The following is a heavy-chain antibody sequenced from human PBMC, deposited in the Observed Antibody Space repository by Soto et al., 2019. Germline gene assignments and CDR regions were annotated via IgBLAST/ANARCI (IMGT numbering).Heavy chain of an antibody. CDR2: IIPVLGTP. J-gene: IGHJ6*02. CDR3: ASSAGLDHLLNYYGLNV. CDR1: GGTFTSTA. D-gene: IGHD6-13*01. V-gene: IGHV1-69*01. Sequence: QVHLVQSSAEVKKPGSSVKVSCKASGGTFTSTAFSWVRQAPGQGLERMGGIIPVLGTPNYAQKFQARVTITADASTTTVHMELSSLRSDDTAVYYCASSAGLDHLLNYYGLNVWGQGTTVTVSS.